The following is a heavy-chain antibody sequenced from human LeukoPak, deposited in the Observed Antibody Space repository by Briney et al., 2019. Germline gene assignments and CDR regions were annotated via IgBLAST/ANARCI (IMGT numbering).Heavy chain of an antibody. CDR3: ARRVDDYYGSPPRGWFDP. CDR1: GVSISSDS. Sequence: SETLSLTCTVSGVSISSDSWSWIRQPPGKGLEWVGYLYYVGSPSYNPSLKSRVTMSVDTSKNQFSLKLSSLTAADTAVYYCARRVDDYYGSPPRGWFDPWGQGTLVTVSS. J-gene: IGHJ5*02. CDR2: LYYVGSP. D-gene: IGHD3-10*01. V-gene: IGHV4-59*08.